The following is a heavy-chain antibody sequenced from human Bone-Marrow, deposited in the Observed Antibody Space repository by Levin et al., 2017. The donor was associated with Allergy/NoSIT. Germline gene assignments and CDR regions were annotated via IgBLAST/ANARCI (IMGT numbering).Heavy chain of an antibody. V-gene: IGHV1-2*02. D-gene: IGHD3-9*01. CDR3: ARERENYDLFTGFDY. CDR2: INPNSGDT. J-gene: IGHJ4*02. Sequence: ASVKVSCKASGYTFAGYYIHWVRQAPGQGLEWMGWINPNSGDTDFLQRFQDRVTMTRDTSINTVYMELRGLTSDDTAVYYCARERENYDLFTGFDYWGQGTLDTVSS. CDR1: GYTFAGYY.